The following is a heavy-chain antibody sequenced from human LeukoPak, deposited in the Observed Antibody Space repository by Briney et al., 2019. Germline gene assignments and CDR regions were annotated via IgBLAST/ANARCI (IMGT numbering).Heavy chain of an antibody. CDR1: GFKFDDYG. J-gene: IGHJ5*02. CDR3: AGYYYDNSRGFDL. Sequence: GGSLRLSCAASGFKFDDYGMSWVRQAPGKGLEWVCDINWNGAWTGYADSVKGRFTISRDNAKNSLYLQMSSLRAEDTALYYCAGYYYDNSRGFDLWGQGTLVTVSA. V-gene: IGHV3-20*04. CDR2: INWNGAWT. D-gene: IGHD3-22*01.